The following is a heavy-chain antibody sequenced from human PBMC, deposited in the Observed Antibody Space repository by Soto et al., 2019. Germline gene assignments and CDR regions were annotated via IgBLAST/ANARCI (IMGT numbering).Heavy chain of an antibody. D-gene: IGHD3-22*01. CDR2: ISYDGSNK. CDR1: GFTFSSYG. J-gene: IGHJ4*02. Sequence: QVQLVESGGGVVQPGRSLRLSCAASGFTFSSYGMRWVRQAPGKGLEWVAVISYDGSNKYYADSVKGRFTISRDNSKNTLYLQMNSLRAEDTAVYYCAKDLGAYDSSGAFDYWGQGTLVTVSS. CDR3: AKDLGAYDSSGAFDY. V-gene: IGHV3-30*18.